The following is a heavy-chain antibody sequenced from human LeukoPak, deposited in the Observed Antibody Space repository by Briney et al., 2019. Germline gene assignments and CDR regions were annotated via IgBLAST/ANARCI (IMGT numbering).Heavy chain of an antibody. D-gene: IGHD3-9*01. Sequence: PSETLSLTCTVSGGSISSYYWSWIRQPPGKGLEWIGYIYYSGSTNYNPSLKSRVTISVDTSKNQFSLKLSSVTAADTAVYYCARVKTYYDILTGYYTDGYFDYGGQGPLVTVSS. CDR2: IYYSGST. CDR3: ARVKTYYDILTGYYTDGYFDY. CDR1: GGSISSYY. V-gene: IGHV4-59*01. J-gene: IGHJ4*02.